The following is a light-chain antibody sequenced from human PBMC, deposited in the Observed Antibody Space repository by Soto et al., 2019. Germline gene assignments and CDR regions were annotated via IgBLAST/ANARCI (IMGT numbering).Light chain of an antibody. CDR2: AAS. CDR1: QSISSW. V-gene: IGKV1-5*01. J-gene: IGKJ1*01. CDR3: QHYNSYSEA. Sequence: DMQMTQSPATLSASVGDRVTITCRASQSISSWLAWYQQKPGKAPKLLIYAASTLQSGVPSRFSGSGYGTDFTLTISSLQPEDFATYYCQHYNSYSEAFGQGTKVDIK.